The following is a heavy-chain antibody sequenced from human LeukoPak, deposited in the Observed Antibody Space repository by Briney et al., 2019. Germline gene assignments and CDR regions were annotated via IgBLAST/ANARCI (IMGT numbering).Heavy chain of an antibody. J-gene: IGHJ6*03. Sequence: GASVKVSCKASGGTFSSYAISWVRQAPGQGLEWMGGIIPIFGTANYAQKFQGRVTITADESTSTAYMELSSLRSEDTAVYYCARAQKDPFLPSRYGYMDVWGKGTTVTVSS. V-gene: IGHV1-69*13. CDR1: GGTFSSYA. CDR2: IIPIFGTA. D-gene: IGHD1-14*01. CDR3: ARAQKDPFLPSRYGYMDV.